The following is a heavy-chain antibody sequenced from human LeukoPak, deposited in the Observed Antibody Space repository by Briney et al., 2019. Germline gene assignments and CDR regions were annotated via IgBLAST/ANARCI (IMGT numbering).Heavy chain of an antibody. Sequence: SETLSLTCTVSGGSISSSSYYWGWIRQPPGKGLEWIGSIYYSGNTYYNPSLKSRVTISVDTSKNQFSLKLNSVTAADTAVYFCARGYYDILTGYFSWGQGTLVTVSS. CDR2: IYYSGNT. CDR3: ARGYYDILTGYFS. J-gene: IGHJ5*02. CDR1: GGSISSSSYY. D-gene: IGHD3-9*01. V-gene: IGHV4-39*07.